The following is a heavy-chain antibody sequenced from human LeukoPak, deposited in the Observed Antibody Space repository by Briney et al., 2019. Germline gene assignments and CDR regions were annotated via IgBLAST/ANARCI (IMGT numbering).Heavy chain of an antibody. D-gene: IGHD6-13*01. CDR1: GFTFSSYG. CDR3: ARDRAAADLDY. J-gene: IGHJ4*02. V-gene: IGHV3-33*01. CDR2: IWYDGSNK. Sequence: PGGSLRLSCAASGFTFSSYGIHWVRQAPGKGLEWVAVIWYDGSNKFYADSVKGRFTISRDNSKNTLYLQMNSLRAEDTAVYYCARDRAAADLDYWGQGTLVTVSS.